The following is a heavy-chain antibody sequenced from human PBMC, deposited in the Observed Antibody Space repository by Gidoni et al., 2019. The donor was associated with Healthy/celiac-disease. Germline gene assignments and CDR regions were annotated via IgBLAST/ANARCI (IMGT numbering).Heavy chain of an antibody. Sequence: QITLKESGPTLVKPTQTLTLTCTFSGFSLSTSGVGVGWIRQPPGKALEWLALIYWDDDKRYSPSLKSRLTITKDTSKNQVVLTMTNMDPVDTATYYCAHSPFQGYCSGGSCYRKNWFDPWGQGTLVTVSS. CDR1: GFSLSTSGVG. CDR3: AHSPFQGYCSGGSCYRKNWFDP. CDR2: IYWDDDK. J-gene: IGHJ5*02. V-gene: IGHV2-5*02. D-gene: IGHD2-15*01.